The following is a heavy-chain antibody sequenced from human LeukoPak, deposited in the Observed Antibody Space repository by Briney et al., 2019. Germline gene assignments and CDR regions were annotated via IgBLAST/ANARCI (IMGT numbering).Heavy chain of an antibody. V-gene: IGHV7-4-1*01. J-gene: IGHJ6*04. CDR2: INTNTGNP. CDR3: ATPGLYCSGGSCPPYYYYGMDV. D-gene: IGHD2-15*01. Sequence: ASVKVSCKASGYTFTSYAMSWVRQAPGQGLEWMGWINTNTGNPTYAQDFTGRLVFSLDTSVSTAYLQICSLKAEDTAVYYCATPGLYCSGGSCPPYYYYGMDVWGKGTTVTVSS. CDR1: GYTFTSYA.